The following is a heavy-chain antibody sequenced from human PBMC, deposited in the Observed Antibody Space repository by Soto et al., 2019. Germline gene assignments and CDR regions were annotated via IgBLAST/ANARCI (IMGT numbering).Heavy chain of an antibody. J-gene: IGHJ5*02. Sequence: QVQLQESGPGLVKPSQTLSLTCTVSGGSISSGGYYWSWIRQHPGKGLEWIGYIYYSGSTYYNPSLTVRVLRSVDSSKHHFSLKLSSVTAAATAVYYCASRMTTVPSPGCFDPWGQGTLVPVSS. CDR3: ASRMTTVPSPGCFDP. CDR2: IYYSGST. D-gene: IGHD4-17*01. V-gene: IGHV4-31*03. CDR1: GGSISSGGYY.